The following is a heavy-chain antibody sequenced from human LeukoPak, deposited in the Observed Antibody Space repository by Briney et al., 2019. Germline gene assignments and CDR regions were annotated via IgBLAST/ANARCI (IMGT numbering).Heavy chain of an antibody. D-gene: IGHD1-26*01. CDR3: ARVSVGFDP. CDR2: INHSGST. Sequence: KTSETLSLTCAVYGGSFSGYYWSWIRQPPGKGLEWIGEINHSGSTYYNPSLKSRVTISVDTSKNQFSLKLSSVTAADTAVYYCARVSVGFDPWGQGTLVTVSS. J-gene: IGHJ5*02. CDR1: GGSFSGYY. V-gene: IGHV4-34*01.